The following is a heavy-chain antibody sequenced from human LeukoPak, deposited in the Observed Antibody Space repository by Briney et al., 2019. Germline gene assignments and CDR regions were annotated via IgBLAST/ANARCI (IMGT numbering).Heavy chain of an antibody. D-gene: IGHD1-26*01. CDR1: EFTFNNYW. J-gene: IGHJ4*02. CDR2: INSDGSHT. Sequence: PGGSLRLSCAASEFTFNNYWMHWVRQAPGKGLVWVSRINSDGSHTDYADSVKGRFTISRDNAKNTLYLQMNSLRAEDTAAYYCASHSTFVGGATESIDYWGQGTLVTVSS. CDR3: ASHSTFVGGATESIDY. V-gene: IGHV3-74*01.